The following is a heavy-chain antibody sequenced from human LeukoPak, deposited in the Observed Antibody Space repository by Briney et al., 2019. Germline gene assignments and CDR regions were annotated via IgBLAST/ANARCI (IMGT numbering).Heavy chain of an antibody. CDR1: GFTVSSNY. V-gene: IGHV3-66*01. D-gene: IGHD5-24*01. J-gene: IGHJ6*02. Sequence: GGSLRLSCAASGFTVSSNYMSWVRQAPGKGLEWVSLIYSGGSTYYADSVQGRFTISRDNSNNTLYLQMNSLRAGDTAVYYCASRDKGYYYGMDVWGQGTTVTVSS. CDR3: ASRDKGYYYGMDV. CDR2: IYSGGST.